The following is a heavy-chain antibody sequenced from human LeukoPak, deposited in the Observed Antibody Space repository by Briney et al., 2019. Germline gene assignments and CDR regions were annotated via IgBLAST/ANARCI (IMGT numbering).Heavy chain of an antibody. D-gene: IGHD2-15*01. CDR1: GGSFSGYY. CDR3: ARQDVTPDAFDI. Sequence: SETLSLTCAVYGGSFSGYYWSWIRQPPGKGLEWIGEINHSGSTNYNPSLKSRVTISVDTSKNQFSLKLSSVTAADTAVYYCARQDVTPDAFDIWGQGTMVTVSS. CDR2: INHSGST. J-gene: IGHJ3*02. V-gene: IGHV4-34*01.